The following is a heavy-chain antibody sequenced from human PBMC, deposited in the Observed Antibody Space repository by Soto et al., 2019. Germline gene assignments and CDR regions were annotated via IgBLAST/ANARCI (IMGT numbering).Heavy chain of an antibody. CDR1: GFTFSSYA. CDR2: ITDSGGST. V-gene: IGHV3-23*01. Sequence: PGGSLRLSCAASGFTFSSYAMTWVRQAPGKGLEWVSAITDSGGSTYYADSVKGRFTMSRDNSRNTLFLQMNSLRAEDTAVYYCATEYYYDSSAYYPNWGQGTLVTVSS. J-gene: IGHJ4*02. D-gene: IGHD3-22*01. CDR3: ATEYYYDSSAYYPN.